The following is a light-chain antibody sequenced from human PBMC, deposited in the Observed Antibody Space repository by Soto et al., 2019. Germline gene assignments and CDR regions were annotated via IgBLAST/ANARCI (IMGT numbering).Light chain of an antibody. CDR2: GAS. Sequence: EIVMTQSPATLSVSTGERATLSCRASQSVNSNLAWYQQKPGQAPRLLIYGASTRATGIPARFSGSGSGTEFTLTISSLQSEDFAVYYCQQYNNWPPGAFGQGTKVEIK. J-gene: IGKJ1*01. V-gene: IGKV3-15*01. CDR1: QSVNSN. CDR3: QQYNNWPPGA.